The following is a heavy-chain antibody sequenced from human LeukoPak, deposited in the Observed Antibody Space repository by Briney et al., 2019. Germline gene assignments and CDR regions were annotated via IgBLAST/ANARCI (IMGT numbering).Heavy chain of an antibody. J-gene: IGHJ5*02. CDR2: IYYSGST. CDR1: GGSISSGDYY. Sequence: SETLSLTCTVSGGSISSGDYYWSWIRQPPGKGLEWIGYIYYSGSTYYNPSHKSRVTISVDTSKNQFSLKLSSVTAADTAVYYCARDKRIAAAGTWFDPWGQGTLVTVSS. V-gene: IGHV4-30-4*01. CDR3: ARDKRIAAAGTWFDP. D-gene: IGHD6-13*01.